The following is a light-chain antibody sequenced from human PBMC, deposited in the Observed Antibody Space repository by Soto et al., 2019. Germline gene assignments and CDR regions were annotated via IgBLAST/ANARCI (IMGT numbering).Light chain of an antibody. CDR1: QSFSNNN. CDR3: QQYGPSSMYT. J-gene: IGKJ2*01. V-gene: IGKV3-20*01. CDR2: GAS. Sequence: EIGLPQSPGTLSLSPGERATLSCRASQSFSNNNLAWYQQKPGQAPRVLIYGASSRATGIPDRFSGSGSGTDFTLTISRLEPEDSAVYYCQQYGPSSMYTFGQGTKVEIK.